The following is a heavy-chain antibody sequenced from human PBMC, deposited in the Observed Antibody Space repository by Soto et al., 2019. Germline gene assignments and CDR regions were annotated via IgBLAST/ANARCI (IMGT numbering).Heavy chain of an antibody. V-gene: IGHV3-30*18. D-gene: IGHD1-26*01. CDR3: AKSLSGGTLRGAFDI. J-gene: IGHJ3*02. Sequence: QVQLVESGGGVVQPGRSLRLSCAASGFIFSDYGMHWVRQAPGKGLEWVTVISYDGSNKYYANSVKGRFTISRDNSKNTLYLQMNSLRAEDTDVYYCAKSLSGGTLRGAFDIWGQGTMVTVSS. CDR2: ISYDGSNK. CDR1: GFIFSDYG.